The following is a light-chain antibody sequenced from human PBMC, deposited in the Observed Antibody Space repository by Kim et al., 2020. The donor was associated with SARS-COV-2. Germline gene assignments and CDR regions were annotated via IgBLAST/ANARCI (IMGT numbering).Light chain of an antibody. J-gene: IGLJ2*01. CDR3: QSYGTSVI. V-gene: IGLV1-40*01. CDR1: RYNIGAGFD. Sequence: QSVLTQPPSVSGAPGQTVTIPCAGDRYNIGAGFDVHWYQQLPRSAPKLLIYGNNNRPSGVPDRFSGSRSAPSASLVITGLQVEDEGVYYCQSYGTSVIFGGGTQLTVL. CDR2: GNN.